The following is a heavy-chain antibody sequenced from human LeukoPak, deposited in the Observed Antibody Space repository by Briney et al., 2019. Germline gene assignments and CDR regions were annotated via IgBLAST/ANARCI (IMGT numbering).Heavy chain of an antibody. J-gene: IGHJ3*02. CDR3: ARDQGGGWFGESDSFDI. D-gene: IGHD3-10*01. CDR1: GYTFTSYG. Sequence: ASVKVSCKASGYTFTSYGISWVRQAPGQGLEWMGWIGTYSGNTNYAQNLRDRVSMTRDTSTSTVYMELRSLRSDDTAVYYCARDQGGGWFGESDSFDIWGQGTRLTVSS. V-gene: IGHV1-18*01. CDR2: IGTYSGNT.